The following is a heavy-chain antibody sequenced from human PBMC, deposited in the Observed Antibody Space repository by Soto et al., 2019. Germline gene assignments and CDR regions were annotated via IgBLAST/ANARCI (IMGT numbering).Heavy chain of an antibody. CDR1: GFTFSSYG. V-gene: IGHV3-30*18. CDR2: ISYDGSNK. Sequence: PRGSLRLSCAASGFTFSSYGMHWVRQAPGKGLEWVAVISYDGSNKYYADSVKGRFTISRDNSKNTLYLQMNSLRAEDTAVYYCAKDLQCCIAAAGTGYYYGMDVWGQGTTVTVSS. D-gene: IGHD6-13*01. CDR3: AKDLQCCIAAAGTGYYYGMDV. J-gene: IGHJ6*02.